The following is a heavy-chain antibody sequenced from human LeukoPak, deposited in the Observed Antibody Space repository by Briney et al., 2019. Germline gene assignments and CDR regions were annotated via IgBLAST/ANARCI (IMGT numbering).Heavy chain of an antibody. D-gene: IGHD3-22*01. CDR3: ARNVVVTTDAFDI. Sequence: SGTLSLTCAVYGGSFSGYYWSWIRQPPGKGLEWIGEINHSGSTNYNPSLKSRVTISVDTSKNQFSLKLSSVTAADTAVYYCARNVVVTTDAFDIWGQGTMVTVSS. CDR2: INHSGST. CDR1: GGSFSGYY. J-gene: IGHJ3*02. V-gene: IGHV4-34*01.